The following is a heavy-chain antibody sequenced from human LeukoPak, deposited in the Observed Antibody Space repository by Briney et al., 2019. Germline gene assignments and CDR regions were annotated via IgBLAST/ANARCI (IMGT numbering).Heavy chain of an antibody. CDR3: ARGNTATYYDILTGYYGHPRKWWFDP. Sequence: SETLSLTCTVSGGSISSSNYYWGWIRQPPGKGLEWIGNIYYTGSTYYNPSLKSRVTISVDTSKNQFSLKLSSVTAADTAVYYCARGNTATYYDILTGYYGHPRKWWFDPWGQGTLVTVSS. J-gene: IGHJ5*02. CDR2: IYYTGST. CDR1: GGSISSSNYY. D-gene: IGHD3-9*01. V-gene: IGHV4-39*07.